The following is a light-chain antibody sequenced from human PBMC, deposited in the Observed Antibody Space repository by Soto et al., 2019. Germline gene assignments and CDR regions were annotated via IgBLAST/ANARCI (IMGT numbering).Light chain of an antibody. V-gene: IGKV3-20*01. CDR2: GAS. CDR3: QQYGGSPLYT. J-gene: IGKJ2*01. Sequence: EIVLTQSPATLSLSPGERATVSCRASQSVSSHLAWYQQKPGQAPRLLIYGASSRATGIPDRFSGSGSGTDFTLTISRLEPEDFAVYYCQQYGGSPLYTFGQGTKVDIK. CDR1: QSVSSH.